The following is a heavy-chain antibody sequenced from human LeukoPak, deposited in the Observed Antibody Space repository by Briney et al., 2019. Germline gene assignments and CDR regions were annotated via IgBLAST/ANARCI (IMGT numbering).Heavy chain of an antibody. CDR3: AKTDNKYDSRLLFN. CDR1: GYTFTSYG. V-gene: IGHV1-2*02. CDR2: VNPHSGGT. Sequence: ASVKVSCKASGYTFTSYGISWVRQAPGQGLQWMGWVNPHSGGTNYAQMFHGRVAMTRDTSITTAYMELSRLRSDDTAMYYCAKTDNKYDSRLLFNWGQGTQVTVSS. J-gene: IGHJ1*01. D-gene: IGHD3-22*01.